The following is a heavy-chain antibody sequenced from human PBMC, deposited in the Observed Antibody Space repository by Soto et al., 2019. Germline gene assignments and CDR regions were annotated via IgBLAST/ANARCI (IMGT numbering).Heavy chain of an antibody. V-gene: IGHV3-21*02. D-gene: IGHD1-26*01. CDR3: TRDQGGSYDSWFDP. CDR1: FSMYS. J-gene: IGHJ5*02. Sequence: EVQVVESGGGLVKPGGSLRQSCNFSFSMYSMDWVRQAPGKGLEWVASISSGSDFIKYADSVKGRFTISRDNTKNSVSLQMSSLRVEDTAMYYCTRDQGGSYDSWFDPWGRGTLVTVSS. CDR2: ISSGSDFI.